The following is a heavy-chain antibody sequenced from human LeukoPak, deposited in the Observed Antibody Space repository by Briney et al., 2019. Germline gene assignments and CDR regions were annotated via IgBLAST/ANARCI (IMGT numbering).Heavy chain of an antibody. D-gene: IGHD3-22*01. V-gene: IGHV3-23*01. CDR3: AKDRIYSDGLWDFDY. Sequence: GGSLRLSCTASGFTFSTYTMSWVRQAPGEGLKWVSGILTSGGTYYSDSVKGRCTISRENSKNTLYLQMNSLRADDTAVYYCAKDRIYSDGLWDFDYWGQGTLVTVSS. CDR2: ILTSGGT. CDR1: GFTFSTYT. J-gene: IGHJ4*02.